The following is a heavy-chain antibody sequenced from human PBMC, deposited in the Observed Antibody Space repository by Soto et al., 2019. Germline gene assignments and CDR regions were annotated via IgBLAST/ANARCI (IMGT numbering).Heavy chain of an antibody. Sequence: GESLKISCKGSXYSVTSYWIGWVRQMPGKGLEWMGIIYPGDSDTRYSPSFQGQATISADKSISTAYLQWSSLKASDTAMYYCARRDIVVVPAGPPIHHDAFDIWGQGTMVTVSS. V-gene: IGHV5-51*01. CDR2: IYPGDSDT. CDR1: XYSVTSYW. CDR3: ARRDIVVVPAGPPIHHDAFDI. D-gene: IGHD2-2*01. J-gene: IGHJ3*02.